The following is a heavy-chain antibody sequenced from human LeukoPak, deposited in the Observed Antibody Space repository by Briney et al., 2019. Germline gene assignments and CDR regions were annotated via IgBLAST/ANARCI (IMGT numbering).Heavy chain of an antibody. CDR3: ARVREYYDSSGYDFDY. CDR2: ISAYNGNT. CDR1: GYTFTSYG. V-gene: IGHV1-18*01. J-gene: IGHJ4*02. Sequence: ASVKGSCKASGYTFTSYGISWARQAPGQGLEWMGWISAYNGNTNYAQKLQGRVTMTTDTSTSTAYVELRSLRSDDTAVYYWARVREYYDSSGYDFDYWGQGTLVTVSS. D-gene: IGHD3-22*01.